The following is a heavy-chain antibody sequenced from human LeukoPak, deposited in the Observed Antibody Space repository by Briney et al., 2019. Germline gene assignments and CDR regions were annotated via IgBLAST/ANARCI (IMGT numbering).Heavy chain of an antibody. Sequence: TSETLSLNCTVSGGSISSYYWSWIRQPPGKGLEWIGYIYYSGSTNYNPSLKSRVTISVDKSKNQFSLKLSSVTAADTAVYYCARSLDGYCSSTSCTMFDYWGQGTVVTVSS. CDR3: ARSLDGYCSSTSCTMFDY. V-gene: IGHV4-59*01. D-gene: IGHD2-2*03. CDR2: IYYSGST. J-gene: IGHJ4*02. CDR1: GGSISSYY.